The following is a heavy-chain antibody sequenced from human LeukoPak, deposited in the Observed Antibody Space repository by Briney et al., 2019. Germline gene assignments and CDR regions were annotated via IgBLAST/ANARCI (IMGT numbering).Heavy chain of an antibody. CDR2: IKQDGRDI. J-gene: IGHJ4*02. CDR3: ARDRGAISQPFDY. CDR1: GFNLYSFW. D-gene: IGHD3-10*01. Sequence: PGGSLRLSCQASGFNLYSFWMTWVRQPPGKGLEWVATIKQDGRDIYYVDSAKGRFTVSRDNAKNSLFLQMNSLRAEDTAVYYCARDRGAISQPFDYWGQGTLVTVSS. V-gene: IGHV3-7*03.